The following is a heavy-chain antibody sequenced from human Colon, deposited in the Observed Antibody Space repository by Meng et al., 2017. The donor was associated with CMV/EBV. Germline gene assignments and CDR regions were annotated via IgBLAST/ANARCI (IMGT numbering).Heavy chain of an antibody. Sequence: QLQLQESGPGLVKPSETLSLTCTVSGGSISSSSYYWGWIRQPPGKGLEWIGSIYYSGSTYYNPSLKSRVTISVDTSKNQFSLKLSSVTAADTAVYYCAREGTVGWFDPWGQGTLVTVSS. CDR2: IYYSGST. D-gene: IGHD1-26*01. V-gene: IGHV4-39*07. CDR1: GGSISSSSYY. J-gene: IGHJ5*02. CDR3: AREGTVGWFDP.